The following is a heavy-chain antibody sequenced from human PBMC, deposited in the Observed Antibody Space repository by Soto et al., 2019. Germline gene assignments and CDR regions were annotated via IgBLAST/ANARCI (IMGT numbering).Heavy chain of an antibody. J-gene: IGHJ4*02. V-gene: IGHV5-51*01. CDR1: GFNFPTFW. D-gene: IGHD4-4*01. CDR3: ARGMYSRTRGGLYV. Sequence: PGESLKISCKHSGFNFPTFWIAWVRQMPGKGLEWMGTIYPDDSDTRYSPSFQGQVTISADKSIQTAYLQWGSLKASYSALYYCARGMYSRTRGGLYVWGQGTL. CDR2: IYPDDSDT.